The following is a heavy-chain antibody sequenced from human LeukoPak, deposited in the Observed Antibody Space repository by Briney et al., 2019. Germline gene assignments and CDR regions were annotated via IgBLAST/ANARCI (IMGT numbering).Heavy chain of an antibody. D-gene: IGHD1-7*01. J-gene: IGHJ4*02. CDR2: ISAYNGNT. Sequence: ASVKVSCKASDYTFTNYGISWVRQAPGQGREWMGWISAYNGNTNYAQKLQGRVTMTTDKSTSTAYMELRSLRSDDTVVYYCARGSIGRELLLDYWGQGTLVTVSS. CDR1: DYTFTNYG. V-gene: IGHV1-18*01. CDR3: ARGSIGRELLLDY.